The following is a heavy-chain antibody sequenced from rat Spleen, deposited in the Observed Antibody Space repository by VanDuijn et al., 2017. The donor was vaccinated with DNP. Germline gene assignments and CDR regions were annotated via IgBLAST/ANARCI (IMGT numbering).Heavy chain of an antibody. Sequence: EVHLVESGGGLVQPGRSLKLSCAASGFSFNNYNMAWVRQVPKKGLEWVTTISTSGGNTYHRDSVKGRFTISRDNAKSTLYLQMNSLRSEDMATYYCVRWYNSGYYFDYWGQGVMVTVSS. D-gene: IGHD4-3*01. CDR3: VRWYNSGYYFDY. V-gene: IGHV5-25*01. CDR2: ISTSGGNT. CDR1: GFSFNNYN. J-gene: IGHJ2*01.